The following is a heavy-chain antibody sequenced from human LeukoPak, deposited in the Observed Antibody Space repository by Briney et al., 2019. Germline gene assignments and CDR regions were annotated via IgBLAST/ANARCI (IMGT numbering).Heavy chain of an antibody. Sequence: GGSLRLSCAASGFTFSNYWMTWVRQAPGKGLEWVANIKQDGSEKYYVDSVKGRFTISRDNAKNSLYLQMNSLRAEDTAVYYCASRRDAVDIWGQGTMVTVSS. J-gene: IGHJ3*02. CDR2: IKQDGSEK. V-gene: IGHV3-7*01. CDR3: ASRRDAVDI. CDR1: GFTFSNYW.